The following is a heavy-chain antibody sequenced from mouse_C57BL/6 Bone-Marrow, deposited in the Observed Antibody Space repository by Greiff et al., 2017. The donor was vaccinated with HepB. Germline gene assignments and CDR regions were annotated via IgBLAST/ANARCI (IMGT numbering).Heavy chain of an antibody. CDR1: GYTFTDYD. D-gene: IGHD2-1*01. J-gene: IGHJ4*01. Sequence: QVQLQQSGAELVRPGASVTLSCKASGYTFTDYDMHWVKQTPVHGLEWIGAIDPETGGTAYNQKFKGKAILTADKSSSTAYMELRSLTSEDSAVYYCTRKGNYSYYYAMDYWGQGTSVTVSS. V-gene: IGHV1-15*01. CDR3: TRKGNYSYYYAMDY. CDR2: IDPETGGT.